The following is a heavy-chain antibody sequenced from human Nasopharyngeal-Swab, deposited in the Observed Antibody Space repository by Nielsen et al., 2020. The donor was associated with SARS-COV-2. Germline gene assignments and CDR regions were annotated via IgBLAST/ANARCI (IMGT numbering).Heavy chain of an antibody. D-gene: IGHD1-20*01. CDR2: INTNTGNP. V-gene: IGHV7-4-1*02. Sequence: ASVKVSCKASGGTFSSYDINWVRQAPGQGLEWMGFINTNTGNPTYAQGFTGRLVFSLDTSVSTAFLQISSLEAADTGVYYCARGVGITGWFDYWGQGTLVTVSS. CDR1: GGTFSSYD. CDR3: ARGVGITGWFDY. J-gene: IGHJ4*02.